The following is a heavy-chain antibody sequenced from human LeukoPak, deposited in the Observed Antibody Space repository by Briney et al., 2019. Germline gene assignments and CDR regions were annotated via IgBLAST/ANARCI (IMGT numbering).Heavy chain of an antibody. CDR1: GSTFSGHL. CDR3: ARDGDRHFTRDY. D-gene: IGHD3-10*01. J-gene: IGHJ4*02. CDR2: TAYAGAEK. Sequence: GRSLRLSCAASGSTFSGHLLHWVRRAPGEELEWVGGTAYAGAEKYYADSARGRFAIYRDNSKSTAYLKRNSLRPEDAAVYYFARDGDRHFTRDYWGRGTLVTVSS. V-gene: IGHV3-30*01.